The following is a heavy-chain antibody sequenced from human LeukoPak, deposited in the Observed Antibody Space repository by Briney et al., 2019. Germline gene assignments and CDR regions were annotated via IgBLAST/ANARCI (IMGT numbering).Heavy chain of an antibody. CDR2: ISYDGSNK. CDR3: ARDPRGPTGYDHSGRDSFDY. J-gene: IGHJ4*02. CDR1: GFTFGSYG. D-gene: IGHD3-22*01. Sequence: PGGSLRLSCAASGFTFGSYGMHWVRQAPGKGLEWVAVISYDGSNKYYADSVKGRFTISRDNSKNTLYLQMNSLRGEDTAVYYCARDPRGPTGYDHSGRDSFDYWGQGTLVTVSS. V-gene: IGHV3-30*03.